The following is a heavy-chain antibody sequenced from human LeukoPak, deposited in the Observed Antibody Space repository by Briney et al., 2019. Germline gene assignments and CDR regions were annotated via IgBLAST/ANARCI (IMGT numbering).Heavy chain of an antibody. J-gene: IGHJ4*02. V-gene: IGHV3-30*04. D-gene: IGHD6-13*01. CDR3: ARGNSRTYYFDY. Sequence: GRSLRLSCAASGFTFSSYAMHWVRQAPGKGLEWVAVISYDGSNKYYADSVKGRFTISRDNSKNTLYLQMNSLRAEDTAAYYCARGNSRTYYFDYWGQGTLVTVSS. CDR1: GFTFSSYA. CDR2: ISYDGSNK.